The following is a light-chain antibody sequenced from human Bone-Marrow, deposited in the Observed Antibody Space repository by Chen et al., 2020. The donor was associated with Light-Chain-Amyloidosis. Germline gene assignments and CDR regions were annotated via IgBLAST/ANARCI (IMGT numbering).Light chain of an antibody. V-gene: IGKV1-33*01. J-gene: IGKJ2*01. CDR3: QQYYDLPFT. CDR1: QDISNY. CDR2: DAS. Sequence: DIQMTQSPSSLLASVGDRVTITCQASQDISNYLNWYHQKPGKAPKLLIHDASSLESGVPSRFSGSGSGTDFTFTISSLQPEDIGTYHCQQYYDLPFTFGQGTKLEI.